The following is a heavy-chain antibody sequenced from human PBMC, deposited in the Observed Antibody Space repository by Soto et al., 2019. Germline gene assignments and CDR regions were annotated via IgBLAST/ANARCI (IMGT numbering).Heavy chain of an antibody. Sequence: QVQLVQSGAEVKKPGSSVKVSCKASGGTFSSYAISWVRQAPGQGLEWMGGIIPIFGTANYAQKFQGRVTITADESTSTDYMELSSLRSEDTAVYYCARGAEEARFEQPYYFDYWGQGTLVTVSS. CDR2: IIPIFGTA. J-gene: IGHJ4*02. CDR1: GGTFSSYA. D-gene: IGHD3-3*01. CDR3: ARGAEEARFEQPYYFDY. V-gene: IGHV1-69*01.